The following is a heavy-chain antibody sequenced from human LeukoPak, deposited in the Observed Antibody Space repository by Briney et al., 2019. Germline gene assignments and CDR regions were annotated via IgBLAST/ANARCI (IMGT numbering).Heavy chain of an antibody. Sequence: PGGSLRLSCATSGFIFSSSAMSWVRQAPGKGLEWVSGIGGSGAGTYYAVSVKGRFTISRDNSKNTLYLQMNSLRAEDTAVYYCATTLHSGYYDLYWGQGTLVTVSS. CDR2: IGGSGAGT. CDR3: ATTLHSGYYDLY. D-gene: IGHD3-22*01. CDR1: GFIFSSSA. V-gene: IGHV3-23*01. J-gene: IGHJ4*02.